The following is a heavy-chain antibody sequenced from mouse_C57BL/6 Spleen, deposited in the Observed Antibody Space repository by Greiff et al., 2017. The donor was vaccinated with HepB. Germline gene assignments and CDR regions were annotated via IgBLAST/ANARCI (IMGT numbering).Heavy chain of an antibody. D-gene: IGHD2-3*01. J-gene: IGHJ1*03. V-gene: IGHV5-6*01. Sequence: EVQRVESGGDLVKPGGSLKLSCAASGFTFSSYGMSWVRQTPDKRLEWVATISSGGSYTYYPDSVKGRFTISRDNAKNTLYLQMSSLKSEDTAMYYCARPPDGYYRYFDVWGTGTTVTVSS. CDR2: ISSGGSYT. CDR1: GFTFSSYG. CDR3: ARPPDGYYRYFDV.